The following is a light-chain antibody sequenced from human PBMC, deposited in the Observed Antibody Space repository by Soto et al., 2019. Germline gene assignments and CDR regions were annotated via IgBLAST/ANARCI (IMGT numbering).Light chain of an antibody. CDR1: QGSRND. Sequence: DIQMTQSPSSLSASVGDRVTITCRASQGSRNDLGWYQQRQGKAPKRLIYASSSLQIGVPSRFSGSGSGTAFTLTISSLQPEDFATYYCLQHNSYPWTLGQGTKVEIK. CDR2: ASS. CDR3: LQHNSYPWT. J-gene: IGKJ1*01. V-gene: IGKV1-17*01.